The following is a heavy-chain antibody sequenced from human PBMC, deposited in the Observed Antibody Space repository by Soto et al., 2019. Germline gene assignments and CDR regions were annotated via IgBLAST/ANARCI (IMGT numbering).Heavy chain of an antibody. CDR2: INSDGSST. CDR1: GFTFSSYW. V-gene: IGHV3-74*01. Sequence: PGGSLRLSCAASGFTFSSYWMHWVRQAPGKGLVWVSRINSDGSSTSYADSVKGRFTISRDNAKNTLYLQMNSLRAEDTAVYYCARVSHDYGDFDYWGQGTLVTVSS. CDR3: ARVSHDYGDFDY. D-gene: IGHD4-17*01. J-gene: IGHJ4*02.